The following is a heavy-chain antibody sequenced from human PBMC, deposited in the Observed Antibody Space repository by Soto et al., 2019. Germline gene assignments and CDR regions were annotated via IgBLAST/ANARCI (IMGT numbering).Heavy chain of an antibody. J-gene: IGHJ4*02. CDR1: GGSISSGAYY. Sequence: SETLSLTCSVSVSGGSISSGAYYWNWIHQYPGKGLEWIGYMYYSGSTYYNPSLKSRISISVDTSKNQFSLKLSSVTAADTAVYYCASSYSGYLDNWGQGTQVTVSS. V-gene: IGHV4-31*03. CDR3: ASSYSGYLDN. D-gene: IGHD3-22*01. CDR2: MYYSGST.